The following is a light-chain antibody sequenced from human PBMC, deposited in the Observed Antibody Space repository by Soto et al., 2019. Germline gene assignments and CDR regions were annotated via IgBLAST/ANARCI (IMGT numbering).Light chain of an antibody. J-gene: IGKJ4*01. CDR1: QSVSSSY. CDR3: QQYGSSPPLT. Sequence: IVLTQSPCTLSLSPGERATLSCRASQSVSSSYLAWYQQKPGQAPRLVIYGASSRATGIPDRFSGSGSGTDFTLTISKLEPEDFAVYYCQQYGSSPPLTFGGGTKV. V-gene: IGKV3-20*01. CDR2: GAS.